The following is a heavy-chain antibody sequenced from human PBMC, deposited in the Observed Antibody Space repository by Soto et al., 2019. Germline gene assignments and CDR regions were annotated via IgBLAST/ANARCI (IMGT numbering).Heavy chain of an antibody. CDR3: ARGDCSSTICYIWDNWFDP. J-gene: IGHJ5*02. V-gene: IGHV4-59*01. Sequence: QVQLQESGPGLVKPSETLSLTCTVSGGSISSYYWSWIRQPPGKGLEWIGYIYYSGRPNYNPSLMRRATXSXASXKNQFPLQLSSVTAADTAVYYCARGDCSSTICYIWDNWFDPWGQGTLVTVSS. CDR1: GGSISSYY. CDR2: IYYSGRP. D-gene: IGHD2-2*02.